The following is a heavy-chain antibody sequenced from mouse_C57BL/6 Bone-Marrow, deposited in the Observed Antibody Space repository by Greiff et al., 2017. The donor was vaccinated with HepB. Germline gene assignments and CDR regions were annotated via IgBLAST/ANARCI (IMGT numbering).Heavy chain of an antibody. J-gene: IGHJ4*01. Sequence: QVQLQQSGAELARPGASVKLSCKASGYTFTSYGISWVKQRTGQGLEWIGEIYPRSGNTYYNEKFKGKATLTADKSSSTAYMELRSLTSEDSAVYFCARGYYGREAMDYWGQGTSVTVSS. V-gene: IGHV1-81*01. D-gene: IGHD1-1*01. CDR3: ARGYYGREAMDY. CDR1: GYTFTSYG. CDR2: IYPRSGNT.